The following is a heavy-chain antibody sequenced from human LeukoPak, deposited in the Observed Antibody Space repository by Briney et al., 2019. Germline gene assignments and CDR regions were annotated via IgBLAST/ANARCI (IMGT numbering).Heavy chain of an antibody. CDR1: GFTFDDYA. J-gene: IGHJ4*02. V-gene: IGHV3-9*03. CDR2: ISWNSGSI. Sequence: GGSLRLSCAASGFTFDDYAMHWVRQAPGKGLEWVSGISWNSGSIGYADSVKGRFTISRDNAKNSLYLQMNSLRAEDMALYYCAKDKGWNYFFDYWGQGTLVTVSS. D-gene: IGHD1-7*01. CDR3: AKDKGWNYFFDY.